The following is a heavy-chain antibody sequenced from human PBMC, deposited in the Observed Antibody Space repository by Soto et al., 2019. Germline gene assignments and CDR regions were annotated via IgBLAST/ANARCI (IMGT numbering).Heavy chain of an antibody. J-gene: IGHJ3*02. CDR3: ARHRRFRYCSGGSCYSARPDAFDI. D-gene: IGHD2-15*01. Sequence: PGGSLRLSCAASGFTFSNYAMSWVRQAPGKGLEWVSAISGSGGSTYYADSVKGRFTISRDNSKNTLYLQMNSLRAEDTAVYYCARHRRFRYCSGGSCYSARPDAFDIWGQGTMVTVSS. CDR2: ISGSGGST. CDR1: GFTFSNYA. V-gene: IGHV3-23*01.